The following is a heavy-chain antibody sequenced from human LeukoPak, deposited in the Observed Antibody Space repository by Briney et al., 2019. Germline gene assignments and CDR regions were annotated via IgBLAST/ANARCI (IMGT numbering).Heavy chain of an antibody. CDR3: ARGTIGCSGGSCYPRPPNYYYYGMDV. Sequence: ASVTVSCKASGGTFSSYAISWVRQAPGQGLEWMGGIIPIFGTANYAQKFQGRVTITADESTSTAYMELSSLRSEDTAVYYCARGTIGCSGGSCYPRPPNYYYYGMDVWGQGTTVTVSS. CDR1: GGTFSSYA. V-gene: IGHV1-69*13. D-gene: IGHD2-15*01. J-gene: IGHJ6*02. CDR2: IIPIFGTA.